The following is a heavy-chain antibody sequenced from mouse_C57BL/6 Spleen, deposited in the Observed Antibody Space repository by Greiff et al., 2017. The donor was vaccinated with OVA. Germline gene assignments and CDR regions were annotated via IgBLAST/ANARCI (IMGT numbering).Heavy chain of an antibody. CDR3: ARAKNGGFAY. V-gene: IGHV1-26*01. J-gene: IGHJ3*01. CDR2: INPNNGGT. CDR1: GYTFTDYY. Sequence: EVQLQQSGPELVKPGASVKISCKASGYTFTDYYMNRVKQSHGKSLEWIGDINPNNGGTSYNQKFKGKATLTVDKSSSTAYMELRSLTSEDSAVYYCARAKNGGFAYWGQGTLVTVSA.